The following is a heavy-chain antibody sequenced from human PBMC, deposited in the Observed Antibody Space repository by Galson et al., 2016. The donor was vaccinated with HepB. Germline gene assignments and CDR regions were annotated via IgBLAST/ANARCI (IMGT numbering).Heavy chain of an antibody. Sequence: SETLSLTCTVSGASITDYYWSWIRQPPGKGLEWIGYIYYSGSTNSNPSLKSRVTISIDTSKNQFSLKLSSVTAADTAVYYCARSHYPYHCAYWGQGTLVTVSS. CDR2: IYYSGST. V-gene: IGHV4-59*01. J-gene: IGHJ4*02. D-gene: IGHD3-10*01. CDR3: ARSHYPYHCAY. CDR1: GASITDYY.